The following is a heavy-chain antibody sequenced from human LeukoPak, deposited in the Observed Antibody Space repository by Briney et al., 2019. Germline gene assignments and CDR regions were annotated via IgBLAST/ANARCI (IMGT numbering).Heavy chain of an antibody. CDR2: ISYDGGNK. D-gene: IGHD6-19*01. J-gene: IGHJ4*02. CDR1: GFTFSTYA. CDR3: ARDGSGFDY. V-gene: IGHV3-30*14. Sequence: GRSLRLSCAVSGFTFSTYAMHWVRQVPVKGLEWVAVISYDGGNKYYADSVKGRFTISRDNSKNTLYLQMNSLRAEDTAVYYCARDGSGFDYWGQGTLVTVSS.